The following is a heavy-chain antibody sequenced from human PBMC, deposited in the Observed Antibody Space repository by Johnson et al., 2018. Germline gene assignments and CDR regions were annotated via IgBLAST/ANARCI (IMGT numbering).Heavy chain of an antibody. CDR1: GFSFGSFA. J-gene: IGHJ3*02. Sequence: QVQLVQSGGGVVQPGRSLGLSCAASGFSFGSFAMHWVRQAPGKGLEWVAVVWYDGSNKYYEDSVKGRFTISRDNSKNTLYLQMNSLRAEDTAGYYCAGDREDAFRIWGQGTRVTVSS. V-gene: IGHV3-33*08. CDR2: VWYDGSNK. CDR3: AGDREDAFRI.